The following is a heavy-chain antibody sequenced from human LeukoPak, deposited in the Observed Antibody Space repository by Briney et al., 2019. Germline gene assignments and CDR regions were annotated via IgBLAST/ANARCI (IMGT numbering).Heavy chain of an antibody. D-gene: IGHD2-2*01. Sequence: ASVKVSCKASGGTFSSYAISWVRQAPGQGLEWMGGIIPIFGTANYAQKFQGRVTITADKSTSTAYMELSSLRSEDTAVYYCARGGVVPAAIGYYYYYYMDVWGKGTTVTVSS. CDR3: ARGGVVPAAIGYYYYYYMDV. CDR1: GGTFSSYA. CDR2: IIPIFGTA. J-gene: IGHJ6*03. V-gene: IGHV1-69*06.